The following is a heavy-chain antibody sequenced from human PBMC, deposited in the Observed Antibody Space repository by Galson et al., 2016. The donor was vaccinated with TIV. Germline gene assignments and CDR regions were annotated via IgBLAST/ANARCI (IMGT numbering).Heavy chain of an antibody. CDR3: ARAPGYYDSSAYCPA. Sequence: SVKVSCKASGGTFSSYAFSWVRQAPGQGLEWMGRIIGMFGTTNYAKKFQGRVTITADESTSTAYMELSSLTSEDTAVYYCARAPGYYDSSAYCPAWGQGTLVTVSS. CDR1: GGTFSSYA. J-gene: IGHJ4*02. V-gene: IGHV1-69*13. CDR2: IIGMFGTT. D-gene: IGHD3-22*01.